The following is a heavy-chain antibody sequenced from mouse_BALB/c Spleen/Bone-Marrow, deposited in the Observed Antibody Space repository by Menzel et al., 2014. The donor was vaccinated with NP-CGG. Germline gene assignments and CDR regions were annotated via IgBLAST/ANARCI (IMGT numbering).Heavy chain of an antibody. CDR1: GFSLTSYG. CDR2: IWAGGST. V-gene: IGHV2-9*02. Sequence: VQRVESGPGLVAPSQSLSITCTVSGFSLTSYGVHWVRQPPGKGLEWLGVIWAGGSTHYNSALMSRLSISKDNSKSQVFLKMNSLQTDDTAMYYGARDRGFGYDRTMDSWGQGTSVTVSS. J-gene: IGHJ4*01. CDR3: ARDRGFGYDRTMDS. D-gene: IGHD2-2*01.